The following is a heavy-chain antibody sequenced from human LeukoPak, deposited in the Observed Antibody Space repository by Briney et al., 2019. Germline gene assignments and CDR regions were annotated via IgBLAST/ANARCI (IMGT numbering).Heavy chain of an antibody. V-gene: IGHV3-23*01. CDR3: AKVADYYDSSGYCGFDY. CDR2: ISGSGGST. D-gene: IGHD3-22*01. Sequence: GGSLRLSCAASGFTFSSYAMSWVRQAPGKGLEWVSAISGSGGSTYYADSVKGRFTISRDNSKNTLYLQMNSLRAEDTAVYYCAKVADYYDSSGYCGFDYWGQGTLVTVSS. CDR1: GFTFSSYA. J-gene: IGHJ4*02.